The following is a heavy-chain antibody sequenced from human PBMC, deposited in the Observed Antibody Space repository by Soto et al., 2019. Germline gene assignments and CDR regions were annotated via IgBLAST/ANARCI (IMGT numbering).Heavy chain of an antibody. CDR3: AKAYYDSSVFPQA. Sequence: EVQLLESGGGLVQPGGSLRLSCAASGFTFSSYAMSWVRQAPGKGLEWVSAISGSGGSTYYADSVKGRFTISRDNSKNPLYLQMTSLRAEDTAVYYCAKAYYDSSVFPQAWGQGTLVTVSS. D-gene: IGHD3-22*01. CDR1: GFTFSSYA. CDR2: ISGSGGST. V-gene: IGHV3-23*01. J-gene: IGHJ5*02.